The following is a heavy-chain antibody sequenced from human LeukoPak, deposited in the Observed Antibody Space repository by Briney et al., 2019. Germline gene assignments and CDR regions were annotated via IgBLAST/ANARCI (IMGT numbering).Heavy chain of an antibody. CDR1: GYTFTSYY. Sequence: ASVKVSCKASGYTFTSYYMHWVRQAPGQGLEWMGIINPSGGSTSYAQKFQGRVTMTRDTSTSTVYMELSSLRSEDTAVYYCARDTDIREAVAGTVNFGYWGQGTLVTVSS. CDR3: ARDTDIREAVAGTVNFGY. V-gene: IGHV1-46*01. J-gene: IGHJ4*02. D-gene: IGHD6-19*01. CDR2: INPSGGST.